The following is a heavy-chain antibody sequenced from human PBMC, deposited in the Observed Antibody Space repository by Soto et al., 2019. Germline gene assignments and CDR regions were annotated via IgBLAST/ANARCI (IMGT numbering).Heavy chain of an antibody. J-gene: IGHJ4*02. V-gene: IGHV1-69*02. D-gene: IGHD6-19*01. Sequence: SVKVSCKASGGTFSSYTISWVRQAPGQGLEWMGRIIPILGIANYAQKLQGRVTMTTDTSTSTAYMELRSLRSDDTAVYYCARVDGNSGFDYWGQGTLVTVSS. CDR1: GGTFSSYT. CDR2: IIPILGIA. CDR3: ARVDGNSGFDY.